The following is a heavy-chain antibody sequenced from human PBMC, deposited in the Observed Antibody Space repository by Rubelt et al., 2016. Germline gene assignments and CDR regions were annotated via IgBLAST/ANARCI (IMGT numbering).Heavy chain of an antibody. CDR1: GFTFSSYA. J-gene: IGHJ4*02. Sequence: EVQLVESGGGLVQPGGSLRLSRAASGFTFSSYAMSWVRQAPGKGLEWISYITSSSGAIHYVDSVKGRFTISRDNAKSSLYLQMNSLRDEETAVYYCARCLSSSDDYWGQGTLVTVSS. CDR3: ARCLSSSDDY. V-gene: IGHV3-48*02. CDR2: ITSSSGAI. D-gene: IGHD6-6*01.